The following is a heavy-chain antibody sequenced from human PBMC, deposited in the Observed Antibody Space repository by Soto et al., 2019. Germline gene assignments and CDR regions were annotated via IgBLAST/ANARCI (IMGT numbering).Heavy chain of an antibody. CDR3: ARGEAISFDFLYIGY. J-gene: IGHJ4*02. V-gene: IGHV3-9*01. D-gene: IGHD3-9*01. CDR1: GFTFDDYA. Sequence: EVQLVESGGGLVQPGRSLRLSCAASGFTFDDYAMFWVRQAPGKGLEWVSGISWDSGKIDYADSVEGRFSISRDNARNSLYLQLNSLRPEDTALYYCARGEAISFDFLYIGYWGQGTLVTVSS. CDR2: ISWDSGKI.